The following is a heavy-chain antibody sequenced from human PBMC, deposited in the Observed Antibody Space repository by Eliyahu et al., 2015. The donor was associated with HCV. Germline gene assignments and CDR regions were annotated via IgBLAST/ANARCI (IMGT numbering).Heavy chain of an antibody. CDR3: AKKCGGDCFYFDY. V-gene: IGHV3-21*01. D-gene: IGHD2-21*01. CDR1: XFTFXSXS. Sequence: EVQLVESGGGLVKPGGSLRLSXAXSXFTFXSXSMNWVRQAPGKGLEWVSSISSSSSYIYYADSVKGRFTISRDNAKNSLYLQMNSLRAEDTAVYYCAKKCGGDCFYFDYWGQGTLVTVSS. J-gene: IGHJ4*02. CDR2: ISSSSSYI.